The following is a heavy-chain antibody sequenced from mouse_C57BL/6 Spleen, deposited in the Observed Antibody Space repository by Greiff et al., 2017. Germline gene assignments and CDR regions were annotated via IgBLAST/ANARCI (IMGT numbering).Heavy chain of an antibody. CDR1: GYTFTSYW. CDR3: AAGENAMDY. J-gene: IGHJ4*01. Sequence: QVQLQQPGAELVRPGTSVKLSCKASGYTFTSYWMHWVKQRPGQGLEWIGVIDPSDSYPNYNQKFKGKATLTVDTSSSTAYMQLSSLTSEDSAVYYCAAGENAMDYWGQGTSVTVSS. V-gene: IGHV1-59*01. CDR2: IDPSDSYP.